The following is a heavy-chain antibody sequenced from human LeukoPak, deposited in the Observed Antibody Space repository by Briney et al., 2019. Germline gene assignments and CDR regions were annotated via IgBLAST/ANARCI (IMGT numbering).Heavy chain of an antibody. CDR1: GFTFSSYS. V-gene: IGHV3-21*01. J-gene: IGHJ4*02. Sequence: GGSLRLSCADSGFTFSSYSMHWVRQAPGKGLEWVSSISSGGGYIYYADSVKGRFTISRDNAENSLSLQMNSLRAEDTAVYYCASLEYSSAYFDSWGQGALVTVSS. CDR3: ASLEYSSAYFDS. D-gene: IGHD6-6*01. CDR2: ISSGGGYI.